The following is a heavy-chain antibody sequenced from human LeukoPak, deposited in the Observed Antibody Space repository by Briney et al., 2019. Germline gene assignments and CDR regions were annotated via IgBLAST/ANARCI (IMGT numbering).Heavy chain of an antibody. CDR2: INPIGGST. J-gene: IGHJ4*02. Sequence: GASVKVSCKASGYTFITYYMHWARQAPGQGLEWMGIINPIGGSTSYAQKFQGRVTMTGDTSTSTVYMELSSLRSEDTAVYYCARSRLLLDYWGQGTLVTVSS. D-gene: IGHD2-21*02. CDR3: ARSRLLLDY. V-gene: IGHV1-46*01. CDR1: GYTFITYY.